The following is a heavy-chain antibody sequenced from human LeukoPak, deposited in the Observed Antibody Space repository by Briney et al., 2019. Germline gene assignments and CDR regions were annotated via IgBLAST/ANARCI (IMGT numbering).Heavy chain of an antibody. Sequence: GGSLRLSCAASGFTFSTYSMNWVRQAPGKGLEWVSYISSNSRTIYYADSVKGRFTISRDNAKNSLYLQMNSLRAEDTAVYYCARGKWELLSHYWCFDLWGRGTLVTVSS. CDR2: ISSNSRTI. V-gene: IGHV3-48*01. CDR1: GFTFSTYS. D-gene: IGHD1-26*01. J-gene: IGHJ2*01. CDR3: ARGKWELLSHYWCFDL.